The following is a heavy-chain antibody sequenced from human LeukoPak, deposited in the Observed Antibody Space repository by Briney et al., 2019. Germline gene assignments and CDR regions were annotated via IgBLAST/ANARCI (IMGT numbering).Heavy chain of an antibody. D-gene: IGHD1-7*01. Sequence: AGGSLRLSCAASGFTFSSYGMNWVRQAPGKGLEWVSAISGSGGGTYYADSVKGRFTISRDNSKNTLYLQMNSLRAEDTAVYYCAKDGGNYRYFDCWGQGTLVTVSS. CDR3: AKDGGNYRYFDC. J-gene: IGHJ4*02. CDR2: ISGSGGGT. V-gene: IGHV3-23*01. CDR1: GFTFSSYG.